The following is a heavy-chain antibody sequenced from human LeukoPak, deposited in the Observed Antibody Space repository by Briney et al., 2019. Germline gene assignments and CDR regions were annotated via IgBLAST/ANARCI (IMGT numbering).Heavy chain of an antibody. CDR1: GFTFSGSA. CDR2: IRSKTNSYAT. Sequence: GGSLKLSCAASGFTFSGSAMHWVRQASGKGLEWVGRIRSKTNSYATAYAASVKGRFTISRDDSKNTAYLQMNSLKTEDTAVYYCLVLAPLADYSDYWGQGTLVTVSS. V-gene: IGHV3-73*01. CDR3: LVLAPLADYSDY. J-gene: IGHJ4*02. D-gene: IGHD6-19*01.